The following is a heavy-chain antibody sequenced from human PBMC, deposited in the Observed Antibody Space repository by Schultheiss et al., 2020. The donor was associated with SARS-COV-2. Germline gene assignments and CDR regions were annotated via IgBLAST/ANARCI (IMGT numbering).Heavy chain of an antibody. CDR1: GFTFSSYG. J-gene: IGHJ4*02. D-gene: IGHD2-15*01. V-gene: IGHV3-74*01. Sequence: GESLKISCAASGFTFSSYGMHWVRQAPGKGLEWVSRINSDGRSTSYADSVKGRFTISRDNAKNTLYLQMNSLRAEDTAVYYCAKDLDVVVVAATPLGYWGQGTLVTVSS. CDR2: INSDGRST. CDR3: AKDLDVVVVAATPLGY.